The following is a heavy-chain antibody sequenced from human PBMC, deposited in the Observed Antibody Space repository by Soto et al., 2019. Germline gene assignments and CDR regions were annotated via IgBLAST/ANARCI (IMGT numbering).Heavy chain of an antibody. D-gene: IGHD3-10*01. CDR1: GGSISSYY. V-gene: IGHV4-59*01. CDR2: IYYSGST. Sequence: PSETLSLTCTVSGGSISSYYWSWIRQPPGKGLEWIGYIYYSGSTNYNPSLKSRVTISVDTSKNQFPLKLSSVTAADTAVYYCARDIGYGSGLDYYYGMDVWGQGTTVTVSS. CDR3: ARDIGYGSGLDYYYGMDV. J-gene: IGHJ6*02.